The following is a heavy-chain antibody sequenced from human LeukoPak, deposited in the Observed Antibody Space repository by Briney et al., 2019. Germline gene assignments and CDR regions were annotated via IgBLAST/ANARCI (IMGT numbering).Heavy chain of an antibody. CDR1: GGTFSSYA. CDR3: AREAMDYDFWSGYLVDP. V-gene: IGHV1-69*05. D-gene: IGHD3-3*01. Sequence: SVKVSCKASGGTFSSYAISWVRQAPGQGLEWMGGIIPIFGTANYAQKFQGRVAITTDESTSTAYMELSSLRSEDTAVYYCAREAMDYDFWSGYLVDPWGQGTLVTVSS. J-gene: IGHJ5*02. CDR2: IIPIFGTA.